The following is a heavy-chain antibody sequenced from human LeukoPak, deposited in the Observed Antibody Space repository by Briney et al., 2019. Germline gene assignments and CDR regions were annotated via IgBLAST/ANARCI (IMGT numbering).Heavy chain of an antibody. CDR3: AKDQRYWAV. V-gene: IGHV3-23*01. J-gene: IGHJ6*02. Sequence: GGSLRLSCAASGFTFNNYAMTWVRQAPGKGLEWVPGISTSGAGTYYADSVKGRFTISRDNSKNTVFLQMNSVRAEDTAVYFCAKDQRYWAVWGQGTTVAISS. D-gene: IGHD3-9*01. CDR1: GFTFNNYA. CDR2: ISTSGAGT.